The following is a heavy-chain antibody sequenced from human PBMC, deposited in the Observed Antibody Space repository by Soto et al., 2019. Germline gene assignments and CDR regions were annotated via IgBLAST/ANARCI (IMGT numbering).Heavy chain of an antibody. J-gene: IGHJ4*02. D-gene: IGHD3-3*01. CDR3: TKDGSGHPYYSDN. Sequence: QVQLQESGPGLVKPSETLSLTCAVSGGSISSNNWWSWVRQAPGKGLEWIGEIYRSGRTSYNPSLRSRVTMSVDKSKNQFSLIVTSVTAADTAVYYCTKDGSGHPYYSDNWGPGTLVTVSS. CDR2: IYRSGRT. CDR1: GGSISSNNW. V-gene: IGHV4-4*02.